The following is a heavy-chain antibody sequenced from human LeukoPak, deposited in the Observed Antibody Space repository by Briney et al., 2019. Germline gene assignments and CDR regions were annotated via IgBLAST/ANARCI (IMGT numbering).Heavy chain of an antibody. V-gene: IGHV3-21*01. J-gene: IGHJ4*02. Sequence: GGSLRLSCAASGFTFNTYTMNWVRQAPGKGLEWVSSITASSTAIYSADSVKGRFTISRDNAKKSLSLQMNSLRADDTAVYYCARGYSSSWYLDWGQGTLVTVSS. CDR2: ITASSTAI. CDR1: GFTFNTYT. CDR3: ARGYSSSWYLD. D-gene: IGHD6-13*01.